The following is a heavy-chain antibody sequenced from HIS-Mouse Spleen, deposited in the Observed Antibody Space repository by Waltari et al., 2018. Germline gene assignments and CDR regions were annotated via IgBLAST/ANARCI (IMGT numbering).Heavy chain of an antibody. D-gene: IGHD6-13*01. V-gene: IGHV4-39*01. J-gene: IGHJ2*01. CDR1: GGSISSSSYY. CDR3: ARRAGAAAGPGYWYFDR. Sequence: QLQLQESGPGLVKPSETLSLTCTVSGGSISSSSYYWGWIRQPPGKGLEWIGSIFYSGGTSCNPSLKSRVTRSVDTSMNQFSLKLSSVTAADTAVYYCARRAGAAAGPGYWYFDRWGRGTLVTVSS. CDR2: IFYSGGT.